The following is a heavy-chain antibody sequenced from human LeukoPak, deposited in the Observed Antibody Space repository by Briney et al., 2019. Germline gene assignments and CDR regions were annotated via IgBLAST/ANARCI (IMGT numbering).Heavy chain of an antibody. CDR2: IYYSGST. Sequence: PSETLSLTCSVSGASISSTSYYWGWIRRPPGKGLEWIGYIYYSGSTNYNPSLKSRVTISVDTSKNQFSLKLSSVTAADTAVYYCARVVYGSGSSNWFDPWGQGTLVTVSS. J-gene: IGHJ5*02. D-gene: IGHD3-10*01. V-gene: IGHV4-61*05. CDR3: ARVVYGSGSSNWFDP. CDR1: GASISSTSYY.